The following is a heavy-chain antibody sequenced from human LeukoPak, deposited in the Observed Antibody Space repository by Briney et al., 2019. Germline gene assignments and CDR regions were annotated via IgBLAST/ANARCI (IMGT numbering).Heavy chain of an antibody. J-gene: IGHJ4*02. Sequence: SETLSLTCTVSGGSISSSSYYWGWIRQPPGKGLEWIGSIYYSGSTYYNPSLKSRVTISVDTSKNQFSLKLSSVTAADTAVYYCASKYFDWLLYGGDWGQGTLVTVSS. CDR1: GGSISSSSYY. CDR2: IYYSGST. V-gene: IGHV4-39*01. D-gene: IGHD3-9*01. CDR3: ASKYFDWLLYGGD.